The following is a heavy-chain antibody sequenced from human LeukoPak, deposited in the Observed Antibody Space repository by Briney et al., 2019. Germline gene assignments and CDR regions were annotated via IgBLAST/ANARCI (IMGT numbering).Heavy chain of an antibody. CDR3: ARYHCTRNSCYEDLYYGMDV. CDR1: GYTFTDYY. Sequence: ASVKVSCKASGYTFTDYYVHWVRQAPGQGLEWMGWINPNSGGTEYAQKFQGRVTMTRDTSISTAYMDLSRLGSDDTAMYYCARYHCTRNSCYEDLYYGMDVWGQGTTVTVSS. V-gene: IGHV1-2*02. J-gene: IGHJ6*02. CDR2: INPNSGGT. D-gene: IGHD2-2*01.